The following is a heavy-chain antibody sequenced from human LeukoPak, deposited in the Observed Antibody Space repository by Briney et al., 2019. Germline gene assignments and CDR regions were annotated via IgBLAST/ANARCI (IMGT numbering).Heavy chain of an antibody. CDR3: ARGDSRSNLRGLDY. V-gene: IGHV3-13*01. J-gene: IGHJ4*02. D-gene: IGHD2-21*01. Sequence: PGGSLRLSCAASGFTFSSYDMHWVRQATGKGLEWVSAIGTAVDTYYPGSVKGRFTISRENAKNSLYLQMNSLRAGDTAVYYCARGDSRSNLRGLDYWGQGTLVTVSS. CDR2: IGTAVDT. CDR1: GFTFSSYD.